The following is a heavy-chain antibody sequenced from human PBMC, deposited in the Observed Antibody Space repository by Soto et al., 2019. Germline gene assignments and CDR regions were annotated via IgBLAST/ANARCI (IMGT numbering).Heavy chain of an antibody. D-gene: IGHD2-8*01. Sequence: QVQLVESGGGVVQPGRSLRLSCAASGFTFSSYGMHWVRQAPGKGLEWVAVISYDGSNKYYADSVEGRFTISRDNSKNTLYLQMNSLRAEDTAVYYCAKQASKTKRNYYYYYMDVWGKGTTVTVSS. V-gene: IGHV3-30*18. CDR1: GFTFSSYG. CDR2: ISYDGSNK. J-gene: IGHJ6*03. CDR3: AKQASKTKRNYYYYYMDV.